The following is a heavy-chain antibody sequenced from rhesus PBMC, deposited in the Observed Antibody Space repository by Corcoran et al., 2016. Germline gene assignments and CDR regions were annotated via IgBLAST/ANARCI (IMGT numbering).Heavy chain of an antibody. CDR1: GFTFSSYW. V-gene: IGHV3S25*01. CDR3: AKSTGLGY. Sequence: EVQLVESGGGLAKPGGSLRLSCAASGFTFSSYWMNWVRQAPGKWLEGVSAINRGGGSTYYADSVKGRFTISRDNSKNTLSLQMNSLRAEDTAVYYCAKSTGLGYWGQGVLVTVSS. D-gene: IGHD2-2*01. J-gene: IGHJ4*01. CDR2: INRGGGST.